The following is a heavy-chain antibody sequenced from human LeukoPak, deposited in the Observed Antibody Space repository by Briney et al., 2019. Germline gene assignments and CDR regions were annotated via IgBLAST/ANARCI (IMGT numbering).Heavy chain of an antibody. V-gene: IGHV3-30*18. CDR2: ILNDGSNK. Sequence: GGSLRLSCAASGFTFSTYGMHWVRQAPGKGLEWVAFILNDGSNKYYADSVKGRLTISRDNSKNTLYLQMNSLRAEDTAVYYCAKDGGGTDIDYWGQGTLVTVSS. J-gene: IGHJ4*02. CDR3: AKDGGGTDIDY. CDR1: GFTFSTYG. D-gene: IGHD1-26*01.